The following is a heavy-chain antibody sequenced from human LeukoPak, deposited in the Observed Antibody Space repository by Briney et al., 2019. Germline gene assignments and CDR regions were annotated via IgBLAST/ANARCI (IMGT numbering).Heavy chain of an antibody. CDR2: ISGSGGST. J-gene: IGHJ3*02. V-gene: IGHV3-23*01. Sequence: GGSLRLSCAASGFTFSSYAMSWVRQAPGKGLEWASAISGSGGSTYYADSVKGRFTISRDNSKNTLYLQMNSLRAEDTAVYYCAKVRQFLDAFDIWGQGTMVTVSS. D-gene: IGHD2/OR15-2a*01. CDR1: GFTFSSYA. CDR3: AKVRQFLDAFDI.